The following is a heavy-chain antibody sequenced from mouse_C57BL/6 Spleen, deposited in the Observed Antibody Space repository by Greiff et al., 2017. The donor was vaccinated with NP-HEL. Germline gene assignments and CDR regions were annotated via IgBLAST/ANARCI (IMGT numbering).Heavy chain of an antibody. CDR2: INYDGSST. CDR1: GFTFSDYY. J-gene: IGHJ3*01. CDR3: ARDRRWDYYGNYGFAY. Sequence: EVNVVESEGGLVQPGSSMKLSCTASGFTFSDYYMAWVRQVPEKGLEWVANINYDGSSTYYLDSLKSRFIISRDNAKNILYLQMSSLKSEDTATYYCARDRRWDYYGNYGFAYWGQGTLVTVSA. D-gene: IGHD2-1*01. V-gene: IGHV5-16*01.